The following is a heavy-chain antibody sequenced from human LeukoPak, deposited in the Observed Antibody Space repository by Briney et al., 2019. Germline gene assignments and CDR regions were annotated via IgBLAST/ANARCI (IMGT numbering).Heavy chain of an antibody. CDR2: IYHSGST. D-gene: IGHD4-17*01. V-gene: IGHV4-38-2*02. CDR3: ARVNGDYVYYMDI. Sequence: SETLSLTCTVSGYSISSGYYWGWIRQPPGEGLEWIGSIYHSGSTYYNPSLKSRVTISVDTSKNQFSLKLSSVTAADTAVYYCARVNGDYVYYMDIWGKGTTVTVSS. J-gene: IGHJ6*03. CDR1: GYSISSGYY.